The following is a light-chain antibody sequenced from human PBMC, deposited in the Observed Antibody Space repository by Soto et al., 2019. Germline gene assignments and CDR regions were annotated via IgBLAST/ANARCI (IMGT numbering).Light chain of an antibody. J-gene: IGLJ1*01. Sequence: QSVLTQPPSVSGAPGQRVTISCTGSSSNIGAGYDVHWYQQLPGTAPKLLIYGNSNRPSGVPDRFSGSKSGTSASLAIAGHDAEDEADYYCQSYDSSLSGYVFGTGTKLTVL. CDR1: SSNIGAGYD. CDR3: QSYDSSLSGYV. V-gene: IGLV1-40*01. CDR2: GNS.